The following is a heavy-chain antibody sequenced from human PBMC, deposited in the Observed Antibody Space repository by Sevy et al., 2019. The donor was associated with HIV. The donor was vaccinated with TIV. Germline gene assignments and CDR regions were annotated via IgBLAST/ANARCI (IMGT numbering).Heavy chain of an antibody. Sequence: GGSLRLSCAASGFTFSNYAMNWVRQAPGKGLEWVSVISGSGASTFYADSVKGRFTISRDNSKNTLYLQMNSLRAEDTALYYCAKGTGIAFGGIIEYWGQRTLVTVSS. CDR2: ISGSGAST. CDR3: AKGTGIAFGGIIEY. V-gene: IGHV3-23*01. CDR1: GFTFSNYA. D-gene: IGHD3-16*02. J-gene: IGHJ4*02.